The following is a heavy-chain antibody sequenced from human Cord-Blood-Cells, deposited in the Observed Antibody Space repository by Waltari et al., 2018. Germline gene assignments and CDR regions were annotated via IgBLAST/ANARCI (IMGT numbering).Heavy chain of an antibody. CDR2: ISWKSGRI. Sequence: EVQLVESGGGLVQPGRSLRLSCAASGFTFDDYAMHWVRQAPGKGLEWVSGISWKSGRIGYADSVKGRFTISRDNAKNSLYLQMNSLRAEDTALYYCASGYCSSTSCPMKDYWGQGTLVTVSS. V-gene: IGHV3-9*01. J-gene: IGHJ4*02. CDR3: ASGYCSSTSCPMKDY. D-gene: IGHD2-2*01. CDR1: GFTFDDYA.